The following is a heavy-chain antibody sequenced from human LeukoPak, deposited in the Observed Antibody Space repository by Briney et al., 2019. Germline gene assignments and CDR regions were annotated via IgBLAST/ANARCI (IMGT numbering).Heavy chain of an antibody. CDR2: MNPNSGNT. V-gene: IGHV1-8*02. CDR3: ARAENFMVRGVIRY. J-gene: IGHJ4*02. D-gene: IGHD3-10*01. Sequence: VASVKVSCKASGYTFTSYDINWVRQATGQGLEWMGWMNPNSGNTDYAQKFQGRVTMTRNTSISTAYMELSSLRSEDTAVYYCARAENFMVRGVIRYWGQGTLVTVSS. CDR1: GYTFTSYD.